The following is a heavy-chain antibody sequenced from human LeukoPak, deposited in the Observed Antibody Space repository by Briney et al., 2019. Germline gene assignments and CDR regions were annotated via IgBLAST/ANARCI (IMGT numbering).Heavy chain of an antibody. CDR1: GFTFSSYA. V-gene: IGHV3-23*01. CDR2: ISGSGGST. D-gene: IGHD3-22*01. J-gene: IGHJ4*02. CDR3: AKAIAYFDSRGSPQGAFDY. Sequence: GGSLRLSCSASGFTFSSYAMAWVRQAPGKGLGWVSAISGSGGSTYYADSVKGRFTISRDNSKNTLYLQMNSLRAEDTALYYCAKAIAYFDSRGSPQGAFDYWGQGTLVAVSS.